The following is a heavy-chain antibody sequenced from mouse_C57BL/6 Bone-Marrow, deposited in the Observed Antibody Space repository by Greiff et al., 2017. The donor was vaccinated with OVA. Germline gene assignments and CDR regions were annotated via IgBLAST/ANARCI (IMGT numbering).Heavy chain of an antibody. CDR3: ARSGNYYGSSDY. J-gene: IGHJ2*01. CDR1: GYTFTSYW. CDR2: IYPGSGST. V-gene: IGHV1-55*01. Sequence: QVQLKQSGAELVKPGASVKMSCTASGYTFTSYWITWVKQRPGQGLEWIGDIYPGSGSTNYNEKFKSKATLTVDTSSSTAYMQLSSLTSEDSAVYYCARSGNYYGSSDYWGQGTTLTVSS. D-gene: IGHD1-1*01.